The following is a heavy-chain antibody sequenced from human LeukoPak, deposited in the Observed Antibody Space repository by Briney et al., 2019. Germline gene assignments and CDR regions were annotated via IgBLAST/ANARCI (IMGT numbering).Heavy chain of an antibody. CDR1: GFTVSSNY. D-gene: IGHD6-19*01. CDR2: IYSGGST. J-gene: IGHJ4*02. V-gene: IGHV3-66*01. Sequence: GGSLRLSCAASGFTVSSNYMSWVRQAPGKGLEWVSVIYSGGSTYYADSVKGRFTISRDNSKNTLYLQMNSLRAEDTAVYYCARVRIAVAGSDYWGQGTLVTVSS. CDR3: ARVRIAVAGSDY.